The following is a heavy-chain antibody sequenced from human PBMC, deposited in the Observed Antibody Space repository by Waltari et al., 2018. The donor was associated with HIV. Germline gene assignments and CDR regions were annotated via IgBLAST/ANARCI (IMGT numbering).Heavy chain of an antibody. V-gene: IGHV3-33*01. J-gene: IGHJ4*02. CDR1: GFTFSNCG. CDR3: ARGYSSSRWIPLYH. D-gene: IGHD6-6*01. Sequence: QVQLVESGGGVVQPGTSLTLSCAVSGFTFSNCGIHWVRQSPGKGLEWLAVFWSDGVEISYADSVKGRFTISKDSSQKTLYLHLTSLRAEDTALYYCARGYSSSRWIPLYHWGRGTLVTVSS. CDR2: FWSDGVEI.